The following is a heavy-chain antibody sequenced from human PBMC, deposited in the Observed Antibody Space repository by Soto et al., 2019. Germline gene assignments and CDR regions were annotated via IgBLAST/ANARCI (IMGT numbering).Heavy chain of an antibody. J-gene: IGHJ6*02. CDR1: GGSFSGYY. Sequence: SETLSLTCAVYGGSFSGYYWSWIRQPPGKGLEWIGEINHSGSTNYNPSLKSRVTISVDTSKNQFSLKLSSVTAADTAVYYCARGRYRSRAYYYYYYGMDVWGQGTTVTLSS. D-gene: IGHD5-18*01. V-gene: IGHV4-34*01. CDR3: ARGRYRSRAYYYYYYGMDV. CDR2: INHSGST.